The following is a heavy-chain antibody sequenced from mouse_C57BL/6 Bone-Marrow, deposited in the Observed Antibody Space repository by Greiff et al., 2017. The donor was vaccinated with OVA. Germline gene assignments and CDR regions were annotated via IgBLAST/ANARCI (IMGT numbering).Heavy chain of an antibody. V-gene: IGHV1-82*01. CDR2: IYPGDGDT. D-gene: IGHD1-1*01. Sequence: QVQLKQSGPELVKPGASVKISCKASGYAFSSSWMNWVKQRPGKGLEWIGRIYPGDGDTNYNGKFKGKATLTADKSSSTAYMQLSSLTSEDSAVYFCASHYYGSSYEDYWGQGTTLTVSS. J-gene: IGHJ2*01. CDR3: ASHYYGSSYEDY. CDR1: GYAFSSSW.